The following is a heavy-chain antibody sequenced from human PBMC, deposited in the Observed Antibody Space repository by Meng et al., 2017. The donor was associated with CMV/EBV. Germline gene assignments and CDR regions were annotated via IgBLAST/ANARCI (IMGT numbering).Heavy chain of an antibody. CDR1: GFTFSSYE. CDR2: ISSSGSTI. V-gene: IGHV3-48*03. J-gene: IGHJ6*02. CDR3: ARALWYCSSTSCYRYGMDV. Sequence: GESLKISCAASGFTFSSYEMNWVRQAPGKGLEWVSYISSSGSTIYYADSVEGRFTISRDNAKNSLYLQMNSLRSEDTAVYYCARALWYCSSTSCYRYGMDVWGQGTTVTVSS. D-gene: IGHD2-2*01.